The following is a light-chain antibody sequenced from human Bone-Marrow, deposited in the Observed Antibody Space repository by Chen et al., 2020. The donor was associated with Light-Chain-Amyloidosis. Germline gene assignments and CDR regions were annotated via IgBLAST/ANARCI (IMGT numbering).Light chain of an antibody. CDR1: DLPTKY. V-gene: IGLV3-25*01. CDR3: QSADSSGTYEVI. J-gene: IGLJ2*01. Sequence: SCGLIQPPSLLMSPGQTARITYSGDDLPTKYAYWYQQKPVKAPVLVIHRDSEGLAGRSERCAGANSWTTATWTISGGQAQEEADDHCQSADSSGTYEVIFGGGTKLTVL. CDR2: RDS.